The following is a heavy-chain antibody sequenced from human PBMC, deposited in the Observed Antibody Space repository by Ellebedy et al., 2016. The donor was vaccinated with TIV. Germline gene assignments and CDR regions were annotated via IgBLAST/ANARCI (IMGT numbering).Heavy chain of an antibody. D-gene: IGHD4-17*01. J-gene: IGHJ6*02. Sequence: GESLKISXAASGFTFSDYYMSWIRQAPGKGLEWVSYISSSGSTIYYADSVKGRFTISRDNAKNSLYLQMNSLRAEDTAVYYCASGHGDSYYYYGMDVWGQGTTVTVSS. V-gene: IGHV3-11*01. CDR1: GFTFSDYY. CDR3: ASGHGDSYYYYGMDV. CDR2: ISSSGSTI.